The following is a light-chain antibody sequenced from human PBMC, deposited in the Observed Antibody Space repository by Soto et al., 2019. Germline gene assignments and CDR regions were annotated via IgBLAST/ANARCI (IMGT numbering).Light chain of an antibody. CDR2: AAS. CDR1: QGISNY. CDR3: QKYSSDPFT. Sequence: DIQMTQSPSSLSASVGDRVTITCRASQGISNYLAWYQQKPGKVPKLLIFAASTLQSGVPSRLSGSGSGTDFTLTISSLKPEDVATFYCQKYSSDPFTFGPGTKVDIK. V-gene: IGKV1-27*01. J-gene: IGKJ3*01.